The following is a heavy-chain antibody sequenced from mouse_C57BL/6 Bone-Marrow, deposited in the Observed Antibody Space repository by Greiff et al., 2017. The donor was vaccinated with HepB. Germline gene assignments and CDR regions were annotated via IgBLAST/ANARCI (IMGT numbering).Heavy chain of an antibody. Sequence: EVKLMESGGDLVKPGGSLKLSCAASGFTFSSYGMSWVRQTPDKRLEWVATISSGGSYTYYPDSVKGRFTISRDNAKNTLYLQMSSLKSEDTAMYYCARRGLLRLHAMDYWGQGASVTVSS. CDR2: ISSGGSYT. CDR3: ARRGLLRLHAMDY. J-gene: IGHJ4*01. V-gene: IGHV5-6*02. CDR1: GFTFSSYG. D-gene: IGHD1-1*01.